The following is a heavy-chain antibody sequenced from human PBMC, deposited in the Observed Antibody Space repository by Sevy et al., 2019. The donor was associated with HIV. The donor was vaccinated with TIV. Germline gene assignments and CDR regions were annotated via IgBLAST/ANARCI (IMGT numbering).Heavy chain of an antibody. Sequence: GGSLRLSCTTSGFIFSNAWMNWVRQAPGKGLEWVGRIKSKYDGGTTDYAAPVKGRCTVSRDDSKNTVYLQMNSLKAEDTDIYYCATGGYYFDYWGQGTLVTVSS. D-gene: IGHD3-22*01. J-gene: IGHJ4*02. CDR2: IKSKYDGGTT. CDR3: ATGGYYFDY. CDR1: GFIFSNAW. V-gene: IGHV3-15*07.